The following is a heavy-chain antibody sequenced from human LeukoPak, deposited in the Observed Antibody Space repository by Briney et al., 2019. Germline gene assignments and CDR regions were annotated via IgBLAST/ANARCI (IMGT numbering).Heavy chain of an antibody. CDR3: ARDCLGEVAVSYDAFDI. Sequence: PGGTLRLSCAASGFTFSSYSMNWVRQAPGKGLEWVSSINSSSSYIYYEDSVKGRFTISRDNAKNSLYLQMNSLRAEDTAVYYCARDCLGEVAVSYDAFDIWGQGTMVTVSS. CDR2: INSSSSYI. J-gene: IGHJ3*02. V-gene: IGHV3-21*01. D-gene: IGHD6-19*01. CDR1: GFTFSSYS.